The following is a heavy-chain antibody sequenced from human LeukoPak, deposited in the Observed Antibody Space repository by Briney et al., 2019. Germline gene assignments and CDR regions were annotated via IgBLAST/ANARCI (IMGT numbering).Heavy chain of an antibody. CDR1: GGSISSGGYY. V-gene: IGHV4-31*03. CDR2: IYYSGST. CDR3: ARATYYDFWSGYYGGYYFDY. J-gene: IGHJ4*02. Sequence: SETLSLTCTVSGGSISSGGYYWSWIRQHPGKGLEWIGYIYYSGSTYSNPSLKSRVTISVDTSKNQFSLKMSSVTAADTAVYYCARATYYDFWSGYYGGYYFDYWGQGTLVTVSS. D-gene: IGHD3-3*01.